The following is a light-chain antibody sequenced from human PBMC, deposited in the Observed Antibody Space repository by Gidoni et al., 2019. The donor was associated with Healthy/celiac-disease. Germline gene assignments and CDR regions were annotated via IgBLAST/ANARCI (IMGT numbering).Light chain of an antibody. J-gene: IGLJ2*01. V-gene: IGLV1-40*01. Sequence: QSVLTQPPSVSGAPGQRVTISCTGSSSNIGAGYDVHWYQQLPGTAPKLLIYGNSNRPSGVPDRFSGSKSGTSASLAITGLQAEDEADYYCQSYDSSLSGNVVFGGGTKLXV. CDR2: GNS. CDR1: SSNIGAGYD. CDR3: QSYDSSLSGNVV.